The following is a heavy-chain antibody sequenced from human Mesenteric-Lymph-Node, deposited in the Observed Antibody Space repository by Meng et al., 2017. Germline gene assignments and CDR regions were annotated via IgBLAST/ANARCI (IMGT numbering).Heavy chain of an antibody. J-gene: IGHJ4*02. CDR2: IWYDGSNK. V-gene: IGHV3-33*06. D-gene: IGHD2/OR15-2a*01. CDR3: AKRVPKIVAIH. CDR1: GFTFSSYG. Sequence: LSLTCAASGFTFSSYGMHWVRQAPGKGLEWVAVIWYDGSNKYYADSVKGRFTISRDSSKNTLHLQMNSLRAEDTAVYYCAKRVPKIVAIHWGQGTLVTVSS.